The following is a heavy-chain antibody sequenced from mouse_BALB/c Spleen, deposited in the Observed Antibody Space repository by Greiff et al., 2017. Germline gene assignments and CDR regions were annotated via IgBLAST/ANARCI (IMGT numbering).Heavy chain of an antibody. Sequence: QVQLQQSGAELLKPGASVKISCTATGYTFSSYWIEWVKQRPGHGLEWIGEILPGSGSTNYNEKFKGKATFTADTSSNTAYMQLSSLTSEDSAVYYCARYTTATYYAMDYWGQGTSVTVSA. CDR1: GYTFSSYW. CDR2: ILPGSGST. V-gene: IGHV1-9*01. CDR3: ARYTTATYYAMDY. D-gene: IGHD1-2*01. J-gene: IGHJ4*01.